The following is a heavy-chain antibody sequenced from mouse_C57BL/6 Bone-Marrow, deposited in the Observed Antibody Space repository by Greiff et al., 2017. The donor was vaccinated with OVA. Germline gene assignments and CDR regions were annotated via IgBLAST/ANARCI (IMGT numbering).Heavy chain of an antibody. V-gene: IGHV14-4*01. CDR3: TRSFDY. CDR1: GFTFTDDY. J-gene: IGHJ2*01. CDR2: IDPENGDT. Sequence: VQLQQSGAELVRPGASVKLSCTASGFTFTDDYMHWVKQRPEQGLEWIGGIDPENGDTENAPKFKGKATITADTSSTTAYLQLSSLTSEDTAVYYCTRSFDYWGQGTTLTVSS.